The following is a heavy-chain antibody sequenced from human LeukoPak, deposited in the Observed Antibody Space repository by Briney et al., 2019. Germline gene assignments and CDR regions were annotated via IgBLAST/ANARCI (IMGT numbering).Heavy chain of an antibody. J-gene: IGHJ4*02. CDR2: INHSGST. Sequence: PSETLSLTCAVYGGSFSGYYWSWIRKPPGKGLEWIGEINHSGSTNYNPSLKSRVTISVDTSKNQFSLKLSSVTAADTAVYYCARTCIMITFGGVIVATPPDYWGQGTLVTVSS. CDR3: ARTCIMITFGGVIVATPPDY. D-gene: IGHD3-16*02. V-gene: IGHV4-34*01. CDR1: GGSFSGYY.